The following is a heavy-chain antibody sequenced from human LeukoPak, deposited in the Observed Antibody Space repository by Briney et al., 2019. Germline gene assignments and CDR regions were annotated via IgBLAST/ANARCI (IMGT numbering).Heavy chain of an antibody. Sequence: SETLSLTCTVSGGSISSYYWSWIRQPPGKGLEWIGYIYYSGSTNYNPSLKSRVTISVDTSKNQFSLKLSSVTAADTAVYYCAREGYSYGYLGYWGQGTLVTVSS. CDR3: AREGYSYGYLGY. D-gene: IGHD5-18*01. CDR1: GGSISSYY. J-gene: IGHJ4*02. CDR2: IYYSGST. V-gene: IGHV4-59*12.